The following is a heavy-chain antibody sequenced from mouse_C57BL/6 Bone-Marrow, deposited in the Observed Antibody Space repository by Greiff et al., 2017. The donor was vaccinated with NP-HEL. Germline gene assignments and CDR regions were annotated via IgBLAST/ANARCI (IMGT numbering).Heavy chain of an antibody. CDR3: ARSPYYDYSWFAY. D-gene: IGHD2-4*01. CDR2: INPNNGGT. J-gene: IGHJ3*01. CDR1: GYTFTDYY. V-gene: IGHV1-26*01. Sequence: VQLQQSGPELVKPGASVKISCKASGYTFTDYYMNWVKQSHGKSLEWIGDINPNNGGTSYNQKFKGKATLTVDKSSSTAYMELRSLTSEDSAVYYCARSPYYDYSWFAYWGQGTLVTVSA.